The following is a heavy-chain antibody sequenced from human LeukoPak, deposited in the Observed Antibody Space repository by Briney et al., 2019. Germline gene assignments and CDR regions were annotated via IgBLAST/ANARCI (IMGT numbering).Heavy chain of an antibody. V-gene: IGHV3-7*01. CDR2: INQDASEK. CDR3: ARGNFYSGSGSSPLDY. D-gene: IGHD3-10*01. Sequence: PGGSLRLSCAASGLIFSNYWMGWVRQAPGKGLEWVASINQDASEKYYVDSVKGRFTISRDNAKNTLFLQMNSLGAEDSAVYYCARGNFYSGSGSSPLDYWGQGTLVTVSS. CDR1: GLIFSNYW. J-gene: IGHJ4*02.